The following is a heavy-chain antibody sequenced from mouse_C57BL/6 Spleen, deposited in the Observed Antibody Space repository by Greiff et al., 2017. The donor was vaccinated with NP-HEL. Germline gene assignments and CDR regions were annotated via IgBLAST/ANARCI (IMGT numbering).Heavy chain of an antibody. J-gene: IGHJ4*01. D-gene: IGHD2-5*01. CDR1: GYAFSSYW. CDR2: IYPGDGDT. CDR3: ARDSNYGYYAMDY. V-gene: IGHV1-80*01. Sequence: VQLQQSGAELVKPGASVKISCKASGYAFSSYWMNWVKQRPGKGLEWIGQIYPGDGDTNYNGKFKGKATLTADKSSSTAYMQLSSLTSEDSAVYFCARDSNYGYYAMDYWGQGTSVTVSS.